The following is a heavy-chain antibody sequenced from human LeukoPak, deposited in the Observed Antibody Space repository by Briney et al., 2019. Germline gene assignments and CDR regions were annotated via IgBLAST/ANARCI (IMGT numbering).Heavy chain of an antibody. CDR2: ISGSGGST. D-gene: IGHD5-12*01. V-gene: IGHV3-23*01. CDR1: GFTFSSHT. J-gene: IGHJ4*02. Sequence: PGGSLRLSCAASGFTFSSHTMSWVRQAPGKGLEWVSAISGSGGSTYYADSVKGRFTISRDNSKNTLYLQMNSLRAEDTAVYYCAKARVATIPSDYWGQGTLVTVSS. CDR3: AKARVATIPSDY.